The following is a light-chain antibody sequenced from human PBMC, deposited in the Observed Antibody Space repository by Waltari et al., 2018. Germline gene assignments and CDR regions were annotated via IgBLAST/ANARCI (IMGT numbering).Light chain of an antibody. Sequence: DIVMTQSPDSLALSLGERASINCRSNQSVLNNSDKKNSLAWYQQKPGQPPRLLIYWASTRESGVPDRFSGSGSGTDFALTISSLQAEDVAVYYCQQYYSARRTFGQGPRWKS. J-gene: IGKJ1*01. CDR2: WAS. CDR3: QQYYSARRT. CDR1: QSVLNNSDKKNS. V-gene: IGKV4-1*01.